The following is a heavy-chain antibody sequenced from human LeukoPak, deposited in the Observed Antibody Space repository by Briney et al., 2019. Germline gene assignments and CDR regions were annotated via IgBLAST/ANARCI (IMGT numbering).Heavy chain of an antibody. CDR3: ARTTEGGYTYDYFYYYYMDV. J-gene: IGHJ6*03. D-gene: IGHD5-18*01. Sequence: SETLSLTCTVSGGSISSYYWSWIRQPPGKGLGWIGYIYYSGSTNYNPSLKSRVTISVDTSKNQFSLKLSSVTAADTAVYYCARTTEGGYTYDYFYYYYMDVWGKGPRSPSP. CDR2: IYYSGST. CDR1: GGSISSYY. V-gene: IGHV4-59*01.